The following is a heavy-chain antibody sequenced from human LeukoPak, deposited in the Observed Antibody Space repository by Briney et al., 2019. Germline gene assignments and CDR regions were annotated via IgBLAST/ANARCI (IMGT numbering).Heavy chain of an antibody. D-gene: IGHD6-13*01. V-gene: IGHV4-34*01. Sequence: SETLSLTCAVYGGSFSGYYWSWIRQPPGKGLEWLGEINHSGSTNYNPSLKSRVTISVDTSKNQFSLKLSSVTAADTAVYYCARLRYSSSWYLPRAFDIWGQGTMVTVSS. CDR2: INHSGST. J-gene: IGHJ3*02. CDR1: GGSFSGYY. CDR3: ARLRYSSSWYLPRAFDI.